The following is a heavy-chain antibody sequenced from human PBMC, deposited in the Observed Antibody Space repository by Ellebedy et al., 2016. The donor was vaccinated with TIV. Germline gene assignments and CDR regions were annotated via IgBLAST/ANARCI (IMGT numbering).Heavy chain of an antibody. J-gene: IGHJ3*02. CDR2: ISSSSSYI. Sequence: GGSLRLSCAASGFTFSSYSMNWVRQAPGKGLEWVSSISSSSSYIYYADSVKGRFTISRDNAKNSLYLQMNSLRAEDTAVYYCARWGMSSGYYYGIWGQGTMVTVSS. CDR3: ARWGMSSGYYYGI. CDR1: GFTFSSYS. D-gene: IGHD3-22*01. V-gene: IGHV3-21*01.